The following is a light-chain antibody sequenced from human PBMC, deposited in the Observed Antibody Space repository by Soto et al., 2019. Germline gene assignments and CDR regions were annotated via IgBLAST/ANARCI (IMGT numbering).Light chain of an antibody. CDR3: CSYAGSRTYV. CDR2: EGS. Sequence: SALTQPASLSGSPGQSITISCTGTSSDVGSYNLVSWYQHHPGKAPKLMIYEGSKRPSGVSDRFSGSKSGNTASLTISGLQAEDEADYYCCSYAGSRTYVFGTGTKLTVL. V-gene: IGLV2-23*01. J-gene: IGLJ1*01. CDR1: SSDVGSYNL.